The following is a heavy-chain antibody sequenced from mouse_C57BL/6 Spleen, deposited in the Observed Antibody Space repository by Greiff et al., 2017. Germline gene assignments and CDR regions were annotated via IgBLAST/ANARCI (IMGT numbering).Heavy chain of an antibody. Sequence: EVQWVESGGGLVKPGGSLKLSCAASGFTFSDYGMHWVRQAPEKGLEWVAYISSGSSTIYYADTVKGRFTISRDNAKNTLFLQMTSLRSEDTAMYYCARTMVTTGVGFDYWGQGTTLTVSS. J-gene: IGHJ2*01. CDR3: ARTMVTTGVGFDY. V-gene: IGHV5-17*01. CDR2: ISSGSSTI. CDR1: GFTFSDYG. D-gene: IGHD2-2*01.